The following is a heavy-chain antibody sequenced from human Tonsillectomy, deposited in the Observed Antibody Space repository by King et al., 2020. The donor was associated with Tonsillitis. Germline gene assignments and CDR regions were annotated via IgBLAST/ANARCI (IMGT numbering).Heavy chain of an antibody. D-gene: IGHD3-9*01. CDR3: ATPGHDILTGYYKDYYYGMDV. Sequence: QLQESGPGLVKPSETLSLTCTVSGGSISSSNYNWGWIRQPPGKGLEWIGSIYYSGNTYYNPSLKSRVTISVDTSKNQFSLKLSSLTAADTAVYYCATPGHDILTGYYKDYYYGMDVWGQGTTVTVSS. CDR2: IYYSGNT. V-gene: IGHV4-39*07. J-gene: IGHJ6*02. CDR1: GGSISSSNYN.